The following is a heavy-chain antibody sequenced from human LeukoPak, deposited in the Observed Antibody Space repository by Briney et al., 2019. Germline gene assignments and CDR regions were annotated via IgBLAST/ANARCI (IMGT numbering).Heavy chain of an antibody. CDR2: IYYSKST. Sequence: SETLFLTCTVSGGSISSYYWSWIRQPPGKGLEWIGYIYYSKSTNYNPSLKSRVTISGDTSKNQFSLKLSSVTAADTAVYYCASRSSIWSGYQDTLYYFDSWGQGTLVTVSS. CDR3: ASRSSIWSGYQDTLYYFDS. CDR1: GGSISSYY. J-gene: IGHJ4*02. D-gene: IGHD3-3*01. V-gene: IGHV4-59*01.